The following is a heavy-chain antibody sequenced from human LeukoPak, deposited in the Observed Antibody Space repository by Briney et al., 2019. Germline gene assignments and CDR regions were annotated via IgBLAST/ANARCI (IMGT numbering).Heavy chain of an antibody. CDR3: ARATGTTFPFAY. J-gene: IGHJ4*02. CDR2: IYYSGST. V-gene: IGHV4-59*11. Sequence: SETLSLTCTVSGGSISSHYWSWIRQPPGKGLEWIGYIYYSGSTNYNPSLKSRVTISVDTSKNQFSLKLSSVTAADTAVYYCARATGTTFPFAYWGQGTLVTVSS. D-gene: IGHD1-7*01. CDR1: GGSISSHY.